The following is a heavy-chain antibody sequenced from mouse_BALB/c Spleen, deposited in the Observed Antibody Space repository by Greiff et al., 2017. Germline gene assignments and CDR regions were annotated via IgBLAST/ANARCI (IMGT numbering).Heavy chain of an antibody. D-gene: IGHD1-1*01. CDR2: INPDSSTI. J-gene: IGHJ4*01. CDR1: GFDFSRYW. V-gene: IGHV4-1*02. CDR3: ARGDYGSRAMDY. Sequence: EMQLVESGGGLVQPGGSLKLSCAASGFDFSRYWMSWVRQAPGKGLEWIGEINPDSSTINYTPSLKDKFIISRDNAKNTLYLRMSKVRSEDTALYYCARGDYGSRAMDYWGQGTSVTVSS.